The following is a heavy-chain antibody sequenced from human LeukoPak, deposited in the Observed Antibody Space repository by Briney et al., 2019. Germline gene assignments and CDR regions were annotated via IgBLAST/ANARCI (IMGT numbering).Heavy chain of an antibody. CDR1: GFTISSYTFGSYT. CDR3: ARVYGSGFYQIDY. V-gene: IGHV3-21*01. D-gene: IGHD6-19*01. J-gene: IGHJ4*02. Sequence: GGSQRLSCAASGFTISSYTFGSYTMNWVRQAPGKGLEWLASIDSTSRYIYYTDSVKGRFTISKDNANSSPHLQMNSLRVEDTAVYYCARVYGSGFYQIDYWGQGTLVTVSS. CDR2: IDSTSRYI.